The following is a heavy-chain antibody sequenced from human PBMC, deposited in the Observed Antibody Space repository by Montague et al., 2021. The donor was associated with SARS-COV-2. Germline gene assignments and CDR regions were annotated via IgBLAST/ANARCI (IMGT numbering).Heavy chain of an antibody. V-gene: IGHV1-24*01. CDR1: GYTLTEVP. CDR3: ATESILGVVIYAFAF. CDR2: FDPEHGET. D-gene: IGHD3-3*02. J-gene: IGHJ3*01. Sequence: SVKVSCKASGYTLTEVPIHWVRQAPGEGLEWMGSFDPEHGETVYTQKFQGRVTMTEDPSTETAYLELSNLISDDTAVYYCATESILGVVIYAFAFLGQGTWVTVSS.